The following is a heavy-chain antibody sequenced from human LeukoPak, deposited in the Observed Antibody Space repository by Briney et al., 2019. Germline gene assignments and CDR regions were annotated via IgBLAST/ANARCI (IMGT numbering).Heavy chain of an antibody. V-gene: IGHV3-30-3*01. CDR1: GFTFSSYA. D-gene: IGHD6-6*01. J-gene: IGHJ4*02. CDR2: ISYDGSNK. CDR3: AKDPKYIQYYFDY. Sequence: GRSLRLSCAASGFTFSSYAMHWVRQAPGKGLEWVAVISYDGSNKYYADSVKGRFTISRDNSKNTLYLQMNSLRAEDTAVYYCAKDPKYIQYYFDYWGQGTLVTVSS.